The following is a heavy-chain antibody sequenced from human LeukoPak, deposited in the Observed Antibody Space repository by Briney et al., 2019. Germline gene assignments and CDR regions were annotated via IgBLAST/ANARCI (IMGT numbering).Heavy chain of an antibody. CDR1: GYTFTSYG. J-gene: IGHJ5*02. CDR2: INPSGGST. V-gene: IGHV1-46*01. D-gene: IGHD1-26*01. CDR3: ARDGGIVGAPYNWFDP. Sequence: ASVKVSCKASGYTFTSYGISWVRQAPGQGLEWMGIINPSGGSTSYAQKFQGRVTMTRDMSTSTVYMELSSLRSEDTAVYYCARDGGIVGAPYNWFDPWGQGTLVTVSS.